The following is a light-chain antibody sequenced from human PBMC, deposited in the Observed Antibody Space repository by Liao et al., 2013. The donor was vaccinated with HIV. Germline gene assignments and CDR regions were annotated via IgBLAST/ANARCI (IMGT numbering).Light chain of an antibody. V-gene: IGLV3-21*01. J-gene: IGLJ3*02. CDR3: QAWDSSTYVV. CDR2: QDN. CDR1: NIGSKS. Sequence: SYELTQTPSVSVAPGKTATVTCGGSNIGSKSVHWYQQKPGQAPVLVIYQDNKRPSGIPERFSGSNSGNTAALTISGTQAVDEADYYCQAWDSSTYVVFGGGTKLTVL.